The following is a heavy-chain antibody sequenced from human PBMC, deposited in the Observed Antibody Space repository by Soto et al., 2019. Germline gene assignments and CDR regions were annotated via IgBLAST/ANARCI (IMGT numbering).Heavy chain of an antibody. CDR3: ARDLGGGNGDWGFDY. J-gene: IGHJ4*02. CDR2: IWYDGSNK. CDR1: GFTFSSYG. Sequence: QVQLVESGGGVVQPGRSLRLSCAASGFTFSSYGMHWVRQAPGKGMELVAVIWYDGSNKYYADSVKGRFTISRDNSKNTLYLQMNSLRAEDTAVYYCARDLGGGNGDWGFDYWGQGTLVTVSS. D-gene: IGHD2-15*01. V-gene: IGHV3-33*01.